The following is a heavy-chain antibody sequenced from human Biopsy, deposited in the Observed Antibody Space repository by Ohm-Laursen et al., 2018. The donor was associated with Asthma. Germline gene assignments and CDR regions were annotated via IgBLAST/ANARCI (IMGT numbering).Heavy chain of an antibody. CDR2: IYYSGST. V-gene: IGHV4-31*02. Sequence: SQTLSLTWTVSGDSITSGGCCWNWIRQHPGKGLEWIGYIYYSGSTYYNPSLKSRVSFSRDTSKNQFSLRLSSVTAADTAMYYCARIPRRSGSYFVDYWGQGTLVTVSS. D-gene: IGHD3-22*01. J-gene: IGHJ4*02. CDR3: ARIPRRSGSYFVDY. CDR1: GDSITSGGCC.